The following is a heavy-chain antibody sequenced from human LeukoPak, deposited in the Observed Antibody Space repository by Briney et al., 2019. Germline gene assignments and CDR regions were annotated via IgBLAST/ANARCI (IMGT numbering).Heavy chain of an antibody. CDR3: ARAPERLSFCWFYH. CDR2: IYYSGST. D-gene: IGHD5-12*01. CDR1: GGSISSGGYY. J-gene: IGHJ5*02. V-gene: IGHV4-31*03. Sequence: SQTLSLTCTVSGGSISSGGYYWSWIRQHPGKGLEWIGYIYYSGSTYYNPSLQSRVTISVDTSKNQFSLKLSSVTAADTAVYSCARAPERLSFCWFYHWGQGTLVTVSS.